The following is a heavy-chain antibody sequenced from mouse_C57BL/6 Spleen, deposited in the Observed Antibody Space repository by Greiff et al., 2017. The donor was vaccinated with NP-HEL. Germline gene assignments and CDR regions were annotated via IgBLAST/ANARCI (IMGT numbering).Heavy chain of an antibody. V-gene: IGHV5-16*01. CDR2: INYDGSST. Sequence: EVKLVESEGGLVQPGSSMKLSCTASGFTFSDYYMAWVRQVPEKGLEWVANINYDGSSTYYLDSLKSRFIISRDNAKNILYLQMSSLKSEDTATYYCARAPLYYGSSYGWYFDVWGTGTTVTVSS. D-gene: IGHD1-1*01. CDR3: ARAPLYYGSSYGWYFDV. J-gene: IGHJ1*03. CDR1: GFTFSDYY.